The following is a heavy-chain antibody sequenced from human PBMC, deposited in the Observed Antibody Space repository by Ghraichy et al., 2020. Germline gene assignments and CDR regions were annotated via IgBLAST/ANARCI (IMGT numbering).Heavy chain of an antibody. CDR2: IWYDGSNK. Sequence: SCAASGFTFSSYAMHWVRQAPGKGLEWVAVIWYDGSNKYSVKGRFTISRDNSKNTLYLQMNSLRGEDTAVYYCARDWKGMDVWGQGTTVTVSS. CDR1: GFTFSSYA. D-gene: IGHD1-1*01. J-gene: IGHJ6*02. V-gene: IGHV3-33*01. CDR3: ARDWKGMDV.